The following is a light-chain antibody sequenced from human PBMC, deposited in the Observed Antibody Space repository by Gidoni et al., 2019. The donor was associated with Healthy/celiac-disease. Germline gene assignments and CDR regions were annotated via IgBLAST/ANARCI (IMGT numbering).Light chain of an antibody. Sequence: DIQLTKSPSTLSASVGDRVTITCRASQRISRWLDWYQQKPGKAPKLLIYKESSLEIGVPSRFSGSGSGTELTLSSRGLQRDDFDTYYGQQYNSFSWTFGQGTEVEIK. CDR1: QRISRW. CDR2: KES. J-gene: IGKJ1*01. CDR3: QQYNSFSWT. V-gene: IGKV1-5*03.